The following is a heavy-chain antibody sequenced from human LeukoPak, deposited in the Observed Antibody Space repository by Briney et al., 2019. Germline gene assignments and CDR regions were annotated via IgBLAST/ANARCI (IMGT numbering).Heavy chain of an antibody. D-gene: IGHD3-22*01. CDR3: AKDGPSYDSSGYYLDYFDY. Sequence: GRSLRLSCAASGFTFSSYGMHWVRQAPGKGLEWVAVISYDGSNKYYADTVKGRFTISRDNSENTLYLQMNSLRAEDTAVYCCAKDGPSYDSSGYYLDYFDYWGQGTLVTVSS. V-gene: IGHV3-30*18. J-gene: IGHJ4*02. CDR1: GFTFSSYG. CDR2: ISYDGSNK.